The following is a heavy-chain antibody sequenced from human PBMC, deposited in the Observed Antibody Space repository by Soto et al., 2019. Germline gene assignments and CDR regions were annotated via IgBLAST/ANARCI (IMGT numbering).Heavy chain of an antibody. CDR1: GYTFTSYD. CDR3: ARGDTIFGVVIISAFGP. V-gene: IGHV1-8*01. Sequence: GASVKVSCKASGYTFTSYDINWVRQATGQGLEWMGWMNPNSGNTGYAQKFQGRVTMTRNTSISTAYMELSSLRSEDTAVYYCARGDTIFGVVIISAFGPWGQGTLVTVSS. D-gene: IGHD3-3*01. J-gene: IGHJ5*02. CDR2: MNPNSGNT.